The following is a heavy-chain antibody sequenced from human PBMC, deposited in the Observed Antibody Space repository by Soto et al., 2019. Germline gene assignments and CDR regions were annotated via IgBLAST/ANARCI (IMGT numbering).Heavy chain of an antibody. Sequence: SETLSLTCTVSGGSVSSNSYSWGWIRQSPGKGLEWIGTIYSSENTYYNPSLLSRVTISVDTSKNEFSLRLSCVTAADTAVYYCARLNGYCVSTNCHGYYGMDVWGQGTTVTVSS. CDR3: ARLNGYCVSTNCHGYYGMDV. CDR2: IYSSENT. CDR1: GGSVSSNSYS. D-gene: IGHD2-2*03. V-gene: IGHV4-39*01. J-gene: IGHJ6*02.